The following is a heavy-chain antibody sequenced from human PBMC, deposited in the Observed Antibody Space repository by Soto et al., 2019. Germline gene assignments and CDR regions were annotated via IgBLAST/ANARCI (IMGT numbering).Heavy chain of an antibody. CDR2: FDPEDGET. J-gene: IGHJ4*02. D-gene: IGHD3-9*01. CDR1: GYTLTEIS. V-gene: IGHV1-24*01. CDR3: ERDRADIWTGYYNVFDY. Sequence: SVKVSCTVSGYTLTEISMHWVRQAPRKGLEWLGGFDPEDGETIYAQKFQARVNMTEDRSTDKAYMELSSLRSEDTGVYYCERDRADIWTGYYNVFDYWGQGTLVTVSS.